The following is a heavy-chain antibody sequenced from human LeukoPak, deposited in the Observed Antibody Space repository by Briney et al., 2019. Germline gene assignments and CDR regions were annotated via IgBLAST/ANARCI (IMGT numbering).Heavy chain of an antibody. Sequence: PGGSLRLSCAASGFTFSSYGMHWVRQAPGKGLEWVAVIWYDGSNKYYADSVKGRFTISRDNSKNTLYLQMNSLRAEDTAVYYCARDADYYDSSGYFDAFDIWGQGTMVTVSS. J-gene: IGHJ3*02. D-gene: IGHD3-22*01. CDR2: IWYDGSNK. CDR1: GFTFSSYG. CDR3: ARDADYYDSSGYFDAFDI. V-gene: IGHV3-33*01.